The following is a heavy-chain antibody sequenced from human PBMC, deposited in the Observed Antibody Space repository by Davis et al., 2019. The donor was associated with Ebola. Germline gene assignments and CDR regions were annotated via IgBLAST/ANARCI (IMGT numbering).Heavy chain of an antibody. D-gene: IGHD6-19*01. Sequence: GESLKISCTASGYSFTTYWIVWVRQMPGKGLECMGIIFPGDSDTRYSPSFQGQVTISADKSISTAYLQWSSLKASDSAIYSCARRRALYSSGWFSEFDPWGLGTLVTVSS. V-gene: IGHV5-51*01. CDR3: ARRRALYSSGWFSEFDP. CDR1: GYSFTTYW. CDR2: IFPGDSDT. J-gene: IGHJ5*02.